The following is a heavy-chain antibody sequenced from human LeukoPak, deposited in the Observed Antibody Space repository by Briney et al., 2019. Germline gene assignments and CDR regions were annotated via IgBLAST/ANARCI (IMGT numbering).Heavy chain of an antibody. J-gene: IGHJ4*02. D-gene: IGHD3-16*01. CDR3: ARLRGGVVSGGGFDY. Sequence: PGGSLRLSCAASGFTFSSYSMNWVRQAPGKGLEWVSSISSSSSYIYYADSVKGRFTISRDNAKNSLYLQMNSLRAEDTAVYYCARLRGGVVSGGGFDYWGQGTLVTVSS. V-gene: IGHV3-21*01. CDR1: GFTFSSYS. CDR2: ISSSSSYI.